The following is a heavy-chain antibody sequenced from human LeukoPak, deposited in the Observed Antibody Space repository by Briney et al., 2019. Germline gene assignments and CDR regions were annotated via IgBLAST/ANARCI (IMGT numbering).Heavy chain of an antibody. Sequence: PGGSLRLSCGASVFPFCSYWMRWVPRARGKGLEWVAKISQDGSEKYYVDSVKGRFTISRDSAKHSLYLQMNSLRADDTAVYYCARDGRIQWELDYWGQGILVTVSS. D-gene: IGHD4-23*01. CDR3: ARDGRIQWELDY. CDR2: ISQDGSEK. CDR1: VFPFCSYW. J-gene: IGHJ4*02. V-gene: IGHV3-7*01.